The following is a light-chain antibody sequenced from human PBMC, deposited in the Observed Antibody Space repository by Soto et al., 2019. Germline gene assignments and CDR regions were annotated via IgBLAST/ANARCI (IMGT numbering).Light chain of an antibody. CDR3: TSYAGGNNV. CDR2: EVN. J-gene: IGLJ1*01. CDR1: GSDVGGYNY. Sequence: QSALTQPPSASGSPGQSVTISCTGTGSDVGGYNYVSWYQQHPGKVPKLMVYEVNQRPSGVPDRFSGSKSGNTASLTVSGLQAEDEADYYCTSYAGGNNVFGTGTKLTVL. V-gene: IGLV2-8*01.